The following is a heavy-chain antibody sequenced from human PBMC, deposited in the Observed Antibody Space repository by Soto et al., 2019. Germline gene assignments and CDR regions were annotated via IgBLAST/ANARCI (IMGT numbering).Heavy chain of an antibody. CDR2: IYHSGNT. V-gene: IGHV4-4*02. CDR3: ARRWGEGRVDY. J-gene: IGHJ4*02. D-gene: IGHD3-10*01. CDR1: GGSISSSNW. Sequence: QVQLQESGPGLVKPSGTLSLTCAVSGGSISSSNWWSWVRQPPGKGLEWIGEIYHSGNTKYNPSLKSRVTMAVDKSRNQCSLKLSSVTAADTSVYYCARRWGEGRVDYWGQGTLVTVSS.